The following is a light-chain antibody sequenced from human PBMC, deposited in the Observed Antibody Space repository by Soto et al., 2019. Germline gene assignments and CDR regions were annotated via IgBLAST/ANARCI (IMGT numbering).Light chain of an antibody. CDR3: QQSYSAPLT. Sequence: DIQMTQSPSSLSASVGDRVTITCRASQSISSSLNWYQQKPGKAPKLLIYAASSLQIGVPSRFSGSGSGTDFTLTISSLQPEDFETYYCQQSYSAPLTFGGGTKVDIK. V-gene: IGKV1-39*01. J-gene: IGKJ4*01. CDR2: AAS. CDR1: QSISSS.